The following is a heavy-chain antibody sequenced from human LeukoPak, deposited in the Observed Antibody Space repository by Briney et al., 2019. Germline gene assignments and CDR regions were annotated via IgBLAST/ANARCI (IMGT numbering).Heavy chain of an antibody. D-gene: IGHD6-19*01. CDR3: ARVGQLPGAQWLVDY. CDR2: IYTSGST. CDR1: GGSISSYY. V-gene: IGHV4-4*07. J-gene: IGHJ4*02. Sequence: SETLSLTCTVSGGSISSYYWSWIRQPAGKGLEWIGRIYTSGSTNYNPSLKSRVTISVDTSKNQFSLKLSSVTAADTAVYYCARVGQLPGAQWLVDYWGQGTLVTVSS.